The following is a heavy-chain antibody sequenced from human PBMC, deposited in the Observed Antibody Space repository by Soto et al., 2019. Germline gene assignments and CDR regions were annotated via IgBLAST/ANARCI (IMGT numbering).Heavy chain of an antibody. CDR2: ISWDGGST. CDR3: AKDGERYSSARLYYYGMDV. J-gene: IGHJ6*02. D-gene: IGHD6-19*01. CDR1: GFTFDDYT. V-gene: IGHV3-43*01. Sequence: GGSLRLSCAASGFTFDDYTMHWVRQAPGKGLEWVSLISWDGGSTYYADSVKGRFTISRDKSKNSLYLQMNSLRTEDTALYYCAKDGERYSSARLYYYGMDVWGQGTTVTVSS.